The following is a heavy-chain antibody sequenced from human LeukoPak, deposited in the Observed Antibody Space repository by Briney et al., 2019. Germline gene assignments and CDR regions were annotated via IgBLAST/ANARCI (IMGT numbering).Heavy chain of an antibody. CDR2: INPNSGGT. CDR3: ARDRSRSALASDNWFDP. Sequence: ASVKVSCKASGYTFTGYYMHWVRQAPGQGLEWMGWINPNSGGTNYAQKFQGRVTMTRDTSISTAYMELSRLRSDDTAVYYCARDRSRSALASDNWFDPWGQGTLVTVSS. J-gene: IGHJ5*02. D-gene: IGHD2-15*01. CDR1: GYTFTGYY. V-gene: IGHV1-2*02.